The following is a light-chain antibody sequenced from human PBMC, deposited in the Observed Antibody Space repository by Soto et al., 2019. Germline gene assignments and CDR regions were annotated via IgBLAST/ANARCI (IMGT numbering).Light chain of an antibody. Sequence: DIQMTQSPSSLSASVGDRVTITCRESQSISSYLNWYQQKPGKAPKLLIYAASSLQSGVPSRFSGSGSGTDFTLTNSSLQPEDFATYYCQQSYSTPYTFGQGTKLEIK. J-gene: IGKJ2*01. V-gene: IGKV1-39*01. CDR2: AAS. CDR3: QQSYSTPYT. CDR1: QSISSY.